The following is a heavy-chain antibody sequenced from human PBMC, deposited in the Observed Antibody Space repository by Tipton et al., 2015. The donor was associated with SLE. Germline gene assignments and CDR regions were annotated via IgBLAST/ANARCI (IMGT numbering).Heavy chain of an antibody. Sequence: QSGAEVKKPGSSVKVSCKASGGTFSSYAISWVRQAPGQGLEWMGGIIPMFGPANYAQKFQGRVTITADKSTSTAYMELSSLRSEDTAVYYCARTLRRYGDFGYWGQGTLVTVS. J-gene: IGHJ4*02. CDR2: IIPMFGPA. CDR1: GGTFSSYA. V-gene: IGHV1-69*06. D-gene: IGHD4-17*01. CDR3: ARTLRRYGDFGY.